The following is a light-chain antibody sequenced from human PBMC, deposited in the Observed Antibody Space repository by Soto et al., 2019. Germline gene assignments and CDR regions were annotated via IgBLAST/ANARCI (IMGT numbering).Light chain of an antibody. V-gene: IGLV2-8*01. Sequence: QSALTQPPAASGSPGQSVTISCTGTSSDVGGYKYVSWYQQQPGKAPKLLIYEVSQRPSGVPDRFSGSKSGNTASLTVSGLQADDEADYYCSSHGGSNTGVFGGGTKVTVL. CDR2: EVS. J-gene: IGLJ3*02. CDR3: SSHGGSNTGV. CDR1: SSDVGGYKY.